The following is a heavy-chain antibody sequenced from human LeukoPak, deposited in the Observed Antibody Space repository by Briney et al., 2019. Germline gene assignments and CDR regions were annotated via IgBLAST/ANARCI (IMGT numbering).Heavy chain of an antibody. CDR2: IIPILGIA. CDR3: AREIRVPDAFDI. D-gene: IGHD6-6*01. V-gene: IGHV1-69*04. J-gene: IGHJ3*02. CDR1: GGTLSSYA. Sequence: GASVKVSCKASGGTLSSYAISWVRQAPGQGLEWMGRIIPILGIANYAQKFQGRVTITADKSTSTAYMELSSLRSEDTAVYYCAREIRVPDAFDIWGQGTMVTVSS.